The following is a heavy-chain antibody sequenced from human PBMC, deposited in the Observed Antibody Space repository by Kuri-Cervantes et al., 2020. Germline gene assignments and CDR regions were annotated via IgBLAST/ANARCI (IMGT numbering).Heavy chain of an antibody. CDR3: ARGERTGTTPRPFDY. CDR1: GGSFSGYH. V-gene: IGHV4-34*01. Sequence: SETLSLTCAVYGGSFSGYHWTWIRQPPGKGLEWIGEINHSGSTSYNPSLKSRVTISVDTSKNQFSLKLSSVTAADTAVYYCARGERTGTTPRPFDYWGQGTLVTVSS. J-gene: IGHJ4*02. D-gene: IGHD1-1*01. CDR2: INHSGST.